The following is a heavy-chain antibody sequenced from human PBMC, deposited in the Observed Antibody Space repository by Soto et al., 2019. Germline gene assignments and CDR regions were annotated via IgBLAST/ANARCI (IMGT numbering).Heavy chain of an antibody. J-gene: IGHJ4*02. D-gene: IGHD3-3*01. CDR2: ISAYNGNT. V-gene: IGHV1-18*01. CDR1: GYTFTSYG. CDR3: ARESYDFWSGYQSAKYYFDY. Sequence: ASVKVSCKASGYTFTSYGISWVRQAPGQGLEWMGWISAYNGNTNYAQKLQGRVTMTTDTSTSTAYMELRSLRSDDTAVYYCARESYDFWSGYQSAKYYFDYVGPGSPGHRLL.